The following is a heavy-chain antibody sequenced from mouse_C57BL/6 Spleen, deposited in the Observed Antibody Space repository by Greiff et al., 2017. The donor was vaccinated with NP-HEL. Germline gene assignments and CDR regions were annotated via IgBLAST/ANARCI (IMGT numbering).Heavy chain of an antibody. CDR2: ISSGSSTI. D-gene: IGHD2-4*01. V-gene: IGHV5-17*01. Sequence: EVQLVESGGGLVKPGGSLKLSCAASGFTFSDYGMHWVRQAPEKGLEWVAYISSGSSTIYYADTVKGRFTISRDNAKNTPFLQMTSLRSEDTAMYYCARDDYEGYAMDYWGQGTSVTVSS. CDR3: ARDDYEGYAMDY. CDR1: GFTFSDYG. J-gene: IGHJ4*01.